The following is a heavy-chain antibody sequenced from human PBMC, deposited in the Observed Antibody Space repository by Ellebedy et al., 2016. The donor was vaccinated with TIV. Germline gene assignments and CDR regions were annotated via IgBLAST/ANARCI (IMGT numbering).Heavy chain of an antibody. J-gene: IGHJ3*02. V-gene: IGHV3-53*01. CDR1: TFSVNNNY. Sequence: GESLKISCTASTFSVNNNYMSWVRQPPGKGLAWVSVLYSGGSASYADSVKGRFTISRDNSKNTLYLQMTSLTAEDTAVYCCARGGGGYAFDIWGPGTMVTVSS. CDR2: LYSGGSA. CDR3: ARGGGGYAFDI. D-gene: IGHD3-16*01.